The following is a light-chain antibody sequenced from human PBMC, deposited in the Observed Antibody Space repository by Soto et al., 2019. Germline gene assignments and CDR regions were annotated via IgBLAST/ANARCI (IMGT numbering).Light chain of an antibody. Sequence: DIEMTQSPPFLSASVGDRVTITCRASQSVSTNLAWYQQKPGQVPSLLIYGASTRASGIPARFSGSGSGTEFTLTIGSLQSEDFAVYYCQQYSSSPSFGQGTRLEIK. CDR2: GAS. V-gene: IGKV3-15*01. J-gene: IGKJ5*01. CDR3: QQYSSSPS. CDR1: QSVSTN.